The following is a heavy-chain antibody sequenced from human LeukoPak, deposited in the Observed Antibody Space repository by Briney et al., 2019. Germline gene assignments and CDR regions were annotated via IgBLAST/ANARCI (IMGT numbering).Heavy chain of an antibody. D-gene: IGHD1-26*01. CDR3: ARDSGSYYGGYYYYYGMDV. CDR1: GGSISSYY. CDR2: IYYSGST. Sequence: SETLSLTCTVSGGSISSYYWNWIRQPPGKGLEWIGYIYYSGSTNYNPSLKSRVTISVDTSKNQFSLKLSSVTAADTAVYYCARDSGSYYGGYYYYYGMDVWGQGTTVTVSS. J-gene: IGHJ6*02. V-gene: IGHV4-59*01.